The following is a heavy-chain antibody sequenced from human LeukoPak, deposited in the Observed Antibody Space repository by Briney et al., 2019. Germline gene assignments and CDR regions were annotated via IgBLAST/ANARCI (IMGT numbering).Heavy chain of an antibody. D-gene: IGHD5-24*01. CDR2: MNPNTGNT. J-gene: IGHJ3*02. V-gene: IGHV1-8*01. CDR1: GYTFTSYD. CDR3: AIGRDGYNLGAFDI. Sequence: SVKVSCKASGYTFTSYDINWVRQATGQGLEWMGWMNPNTGNTGYAQKFQGRVTMTRNTSISTAYMELSSLRSEDTAVYYCAIGRDGYNLGAFDIWGQGTMVTVSS.